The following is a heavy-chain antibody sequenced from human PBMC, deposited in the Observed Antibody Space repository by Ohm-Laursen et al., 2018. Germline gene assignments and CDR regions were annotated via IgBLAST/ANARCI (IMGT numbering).Heavy chain of an antibody. CDR3: ASPPQGSSRHTGWYYYYGMDV. CDR1: GFTFSSYA. J-gene: IGHJ6*02. Sequence: GSLRLSCTASGFTFSSYAMSWVRQASGKGLEWVSAISGSGGSTYYADSVKGRFTISRDNSKNTLYLQMNSLRAEDTAVYYCASPPQGSSRHTGWYYYYGMDVWGQGTTVTVSS. V-gene: IGHV3-23*01. CDR2: ISGSGGST. D-gene: IGHD6-6*01.